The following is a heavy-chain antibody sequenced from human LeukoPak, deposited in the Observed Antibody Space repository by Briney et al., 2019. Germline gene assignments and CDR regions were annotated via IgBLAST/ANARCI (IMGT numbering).Heavy chain of an antibody. D-gene: IGHD3-9*01. CDR3: AREDLGDDILTGHNWFDP. CDR1: GYTFTGYY. Sequence: ASVKVSCKASGYTFTGYYMHWVRQAPGQGLEWMGWINPNSGGTNYAQKFQGRVTVTRDTSISTAYMELSRLRSDDTAVYYCAREDLGDDILTGHNWFDPWGQGTLVTVSS. J-gene: IGHJ5*02. V-gene: IGHV1-2*02. CDR2: INPNSGGT.